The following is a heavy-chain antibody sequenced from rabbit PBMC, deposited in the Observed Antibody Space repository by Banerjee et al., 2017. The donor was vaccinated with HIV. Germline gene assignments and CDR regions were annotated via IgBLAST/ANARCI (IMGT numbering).Heavy chain of an antibody. J-gene: IGHJ4*01. Sequence: QSLEESGGDLVKPGASLTLTCTASGFSFSPTYNMYWVRQAPGKGLEWIGTIYAGGSGSTDYASWAKGRFTISKTSSTTVTLQMTSLTAADTATYFCARDLAGVIGWNFNLWGQGTLVTVS. CDR1: GFSFSPTYN. V-gene: IGHV1S40*01. CDR2: IYAGGSGST. CDR3: ARDLAGVIGWNFNL. D-gene: IGHD4-1*01.